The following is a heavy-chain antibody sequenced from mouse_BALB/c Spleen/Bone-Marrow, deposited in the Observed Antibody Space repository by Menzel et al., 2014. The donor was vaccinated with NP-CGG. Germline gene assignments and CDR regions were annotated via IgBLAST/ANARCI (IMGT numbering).Heavy chain of an antibody. D-gene: IGHD1-2*01. CDR3: ARLEYYGSFAY. V-gene: IGHV4-1*02. J-gene: IGHJ3*01. CDR2: INPDSSTI. CDR1: GFDFSRYW. Sequence: EVKLMESGGGLVQPGGSLKLSCAASGFDFSRYWMSWVRQAPGKGLEWIGEINPDSSTINYTPSLKDKFIISRDNAKNTLYLQMSKVRSEDTALYYCARLEYYGSFAYCGQGTLVTGAA.